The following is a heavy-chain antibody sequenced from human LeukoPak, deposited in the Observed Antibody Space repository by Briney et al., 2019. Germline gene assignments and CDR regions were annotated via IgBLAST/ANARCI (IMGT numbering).Heavy chain of an antibody. V-gene: IGHV3-9*01. CDR2: ISWNSGSI. CDR1: GFTFDDYA. D-gene: IGHD6-6*01. CDR3: AKDKYSSSSGTIDY. J-gene: IGHJ4*02. Sequence: GGSLRLSCAASGFTFDDYAMPWVRQAPGKGLEWVSGISWNSGSIGYADSVKGRFAISRDNAKNSLYLQMNSLRAEDTALYYCAKDKYSSSSGTIDYWGQGTLVTVSS.